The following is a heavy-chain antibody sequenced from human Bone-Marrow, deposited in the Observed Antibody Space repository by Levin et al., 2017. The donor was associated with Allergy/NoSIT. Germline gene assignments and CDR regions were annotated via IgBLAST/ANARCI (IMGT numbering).Heavy chain of an antibody. J-gene: IGHJ6*04. CDR2: ITATGATT. CDR1: GFTFGSYA. V-gene: IGHV3-23*01. Sequence: HGESLKISCTASGFTFGSYAMSWVRQAPGKGLEWVSGITATGATTYYADSVKGRFTISRDNSKKTLSLQMNSLRAEDTARFFCAKHTSSHYFFYCFDVWGKGTTVTVSS. CDR3: AKHTSSHYFFYCFDV. D-gene: IGHD2-2*01.